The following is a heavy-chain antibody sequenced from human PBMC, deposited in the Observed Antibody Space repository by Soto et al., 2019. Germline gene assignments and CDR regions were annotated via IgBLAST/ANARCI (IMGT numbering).Heavy chain of an antibody. CDR1: GDSINNSHW. Sequence: QVQLQESGPGLVQPSGTLSLTCAVSGDSINNSHWWSWVRQTPGKGLEWIGETYHSGTTNYNPSPQSRSNKTNNKAKDPFSPKMNLFDRGEPGVYYCAREVNSSPARGPNWFDPWGQGTLVTVSS. D-gene: IGHD6-13*01. J-gene: IGHJ5*02. V-gene: IGHV4-4*02. CDR2: TYHSGTT. CDR3: AREVNSSPARGPNWFDP.